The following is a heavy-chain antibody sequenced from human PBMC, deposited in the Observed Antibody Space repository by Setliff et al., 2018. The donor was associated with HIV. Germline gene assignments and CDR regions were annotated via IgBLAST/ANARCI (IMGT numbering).Heavy chain of an antibody. V-gene: IGHV3-48*03. CDR2: MSGSGTTI. D-gene: IGHD3-22*01. J-gene: IGHJ4*02. CDR1: GFTFSSFD. Sequence: PGGSLRLSCAASGFTFSSFDMNWVRQAPGKGLDWVSYMSGSGTTIYYADSAKGRFTISRDNAKNSLYLQMDSPRAEDTAVYYCARGGSYYYDTSGFLDYWGPGTLVTVSS. CDR3: ARGGSYYYDTSGFLDY.